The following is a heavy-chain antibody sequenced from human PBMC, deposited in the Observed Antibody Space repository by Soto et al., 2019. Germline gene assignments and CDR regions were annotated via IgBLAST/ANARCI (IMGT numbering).Heavy chain of an antibody. CDR3: TRHVDCSGGSCYSGYYYYMDV. D-gene: IGHD2-15*01. CDR1: GFTFSGSA. CDR2: IRSKANSYAT. V-gene: IGHV3-73*01. J-gene: IGHJ6*03. Sequence: EVQLVESGGGLVQPGGSLKLSCAASGFTFSGSAMHWVRQASGKGLERVGRIRSKANSYATAYAASVKGRFTISRDDSKSTVYLQMNSLKTEDTAVYYCTRHVDCSGGSCYSGYYYYMDVWGKGTTVTVSS.